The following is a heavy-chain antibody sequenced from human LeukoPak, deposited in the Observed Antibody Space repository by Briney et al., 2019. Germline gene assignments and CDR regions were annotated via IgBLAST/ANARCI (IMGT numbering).Heavy chain of an antibody. J-gene: IGHJ4*02. CDR2: ISSGGDIK. V-gene: IGHV3-30-3*01. Sequence: GGSLRLSCVASGFTFSSSDMHWVRLAAGRGLEWVAVISSGGDIKFYTESVKGRFTISRDNPKNTLYLETNTLRVDDTAVYWCARDYRSGAPDYLDAWGQGTLVTVSS. CDR1: GFTFSSSD. D-gene: IGHD1-14*01. CDR3: ARDYRSGAPDYLDA.